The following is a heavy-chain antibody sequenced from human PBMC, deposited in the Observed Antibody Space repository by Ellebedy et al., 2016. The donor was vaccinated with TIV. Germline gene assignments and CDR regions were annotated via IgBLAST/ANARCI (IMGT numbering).Heavy chain of an antibody. CDR3: ARAPFKGSSGWYNPTYYYYHMDV. V-gene: IGHV1-18*01. D-gene: IGHD6-19*01. CDR2: INTYNGNT. J-gene: IGHJ6*03. CDR1: GGTFKNFA. Sequence: ASVKVSXXTSGGTFKNFAFNWVRQAPGQGLEWMGWINTYNGNTDYAQKFQGRVTMTTDTSTGTAYMELRSLTSDDTAVYYCARAPFKGSSGWYNPTYYYYHMDVWGSGTTVTVSS.